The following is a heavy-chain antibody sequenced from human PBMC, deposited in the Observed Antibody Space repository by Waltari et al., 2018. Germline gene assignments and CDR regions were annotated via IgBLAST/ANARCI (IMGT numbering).Heavy chain of an antibody. CDR2: VYYGGTT. D-gene: IGHD4-17*01. CDR1: GYSINSGFY. V-gene: IGHV4-38-2*01. J-gene: IGHJ4*02. CDR3: VARPTVTNSRYFDS. Sequence: QVQLQESGPGLVKPSETLSLTCGVSGYSINSGFYWAWIRQPPGKGLGWIGSVYYGGTTYFNSSLNSRATISKDASENQFSLRLRFVTAADTAAYFCVARPTVTNSRYFDSWGQGILVIVSS.